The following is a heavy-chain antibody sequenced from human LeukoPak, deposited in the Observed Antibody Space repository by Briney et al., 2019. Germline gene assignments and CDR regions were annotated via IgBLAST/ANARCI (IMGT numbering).Heavy chain of an antibody. CDR2: IKQDGSEK. J-gene: IGHJ4*02. D-gene: IGHD3-22*01. Sequence: GGSLRLSCAASGFTFSGYWMSWVRQAPGKGLEWVANIKQDGSEKYYVDSVKGRFTISRDNAKNSLYLQMNSLRAEDTAVYYCARDRVGNYYDSSGYYHDYWGQGTLVTVSS. CDR1: GFTFSGYW. CDR3: ARDRVGNYYDSSGYYHDY. V-gene: IGHV3-7*01.